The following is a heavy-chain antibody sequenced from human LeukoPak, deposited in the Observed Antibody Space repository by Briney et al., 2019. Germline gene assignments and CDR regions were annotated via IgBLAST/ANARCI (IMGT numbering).Heavy chain of an antibody. V-gene: IGHV1-8*01. Sequence: SVKVSCKASGYTFTSYVINWVRQATGQGVEWMGWINPNSGNTGYVQKFQGRVTMTRNTSISTAYMELSSLRSEGTSVYYCASGSNVYYMDVWGKGTTVTISS. D-gene: IGHD1-1*01. J-gene: IGHJ6*03. CDR3: ASGSNVYYMDV. CDR2: INPNSGNT. CDR1: GYTFTSYV.